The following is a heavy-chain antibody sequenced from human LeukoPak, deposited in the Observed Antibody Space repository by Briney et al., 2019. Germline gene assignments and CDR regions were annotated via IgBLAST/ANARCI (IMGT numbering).Heavy chain of an antibody. CDR2: IYYSGST. V-gene: IGHV4-30-4*01. Sequence: SQTLSLTCTVSGGSISSGDYYWSWIRQPPGKGLEWIGYIYYSGSTYYNPSLKSRVTISVDTSKNQFSLKLSSVTAADTAVYYCARVGYGSGSYYNNGDYWGQGTLVTVSS. D-gene: IGHD3-10*01. CDR3: ARVGYGSGSYYNNGDY. J-gene: IGHJ4*02. CDR1: GGSISSGDYY.